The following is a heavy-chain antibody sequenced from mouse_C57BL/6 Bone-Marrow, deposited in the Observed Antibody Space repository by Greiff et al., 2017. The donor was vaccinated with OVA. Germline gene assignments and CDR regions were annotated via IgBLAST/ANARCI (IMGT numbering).Heavy chain of an antibody. CDR2: IYPDNGDI. CDR3: AGGAY. V-gene: IGHV1-80*01. CDR1: GYAFSNYW. J-gene: IGHJ2*01. Sequence: VKLMESGAELVKPGASVKISCKASGYAFSNYWMNWVKQRHGKGLEWIGHIYPDNGDINYNGKFKGKATLTADKSSSTAYMQVSSLTSEDSAVYFCAGGAYWGQGTTLTVSS.